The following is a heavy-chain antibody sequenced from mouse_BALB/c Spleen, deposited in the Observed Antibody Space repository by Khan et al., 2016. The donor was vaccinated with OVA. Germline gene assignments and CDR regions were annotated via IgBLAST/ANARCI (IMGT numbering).Heavy chain of an antibody. D-gene: IGHD1-1*01. Sequence: QVQLKQSGAELVKPGASVKLSCKASGYTFTSHDINWVRQRPEQGLEWIGWIFPGDDSTKYTEKFKGKATLTTDKSSSTAYMQLSRLTSEDSAVDFCASHYNGSNLYWYFDFWGAGTTVTVSS. CDR3: ASHYNGSNLYWYFDF. V-gene: IGHV1-85*01. J-gene: IGHJ1*01. CDR2: IFPGDDST. CDR1: GYTFTSHD.